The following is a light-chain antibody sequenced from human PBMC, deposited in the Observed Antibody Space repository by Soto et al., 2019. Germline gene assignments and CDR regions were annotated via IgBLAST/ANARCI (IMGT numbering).Light chain of an antibody. V-gene: IGKV3-20*01. J-gene: IGKJ4*01. CDR1: QSVGSNY. Sequence: EIVLTQSPGTLSLSPGERATLYCRASQSVGSNYLAWYQQKPGQAPRVLIYGASSRATGIPDRFSGSGSGADFTLTISRLEPEDFAVYYCQQYQSLTFGGGTKVDIK. CDR2: GAS. CDR3: QQYQSLT.